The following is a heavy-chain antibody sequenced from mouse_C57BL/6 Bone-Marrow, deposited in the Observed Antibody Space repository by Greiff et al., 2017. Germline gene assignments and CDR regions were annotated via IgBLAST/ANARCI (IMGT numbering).Heavy chain of an antibody. CDR3: AIPSIGNYCDY. D-gene: IGHD2-14*01. CDR1: EYEFPSHD. CDR2: INSDGGST. V-gene: IGHV5-2*01. J-gene: IGHJ2*01. Sequence: EVKLVESGGGLVQPGESLKLSCESNEYEFPSHDMSWVRKTPEKRLELVAAINSDGGSTYYPDTMERRFIISRDNTKKTLYLQMSRLRSEDTALYDCAIPSIGNYCDYWGQGTTLTVAS.